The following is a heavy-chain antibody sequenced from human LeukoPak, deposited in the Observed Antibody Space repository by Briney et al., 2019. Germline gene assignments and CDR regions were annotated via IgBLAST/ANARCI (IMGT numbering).Heavy chain of an antibody. V-gene: IGHV4-61*01. CDR1: GGSISSGSYY. D-gene: IGHD2-21*02. CDR3: ARGAAYCGADCSNWLDP. J-gene: IGHJ5*02. Sequence: SETLSLTCTVSGGSISSGSYYWSWIRQPPGKGLEWIGYIYYSGSTNYNPSLKSRVTISVDTSKNQFSLKLSSVTAADTAVYYCARGAAYCGADCSNWLDPWGQGTLVTVSS. CDR2: IYYSGST.